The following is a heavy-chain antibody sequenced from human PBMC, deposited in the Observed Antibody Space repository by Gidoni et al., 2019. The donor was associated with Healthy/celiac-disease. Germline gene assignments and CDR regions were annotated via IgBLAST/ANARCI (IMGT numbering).Heavy chain of an antibody. CDR2: INHSGST. CDR1: GGSFSGYY. J-gene: IGHJ4*02. CDR3: ARGRRVRREVQQLVLDY. Sequence: QVQLQQCGAGLLKPSETLSLTCAVSGGSFSGYYRSWIRQPPGKGLEWIGEINHSGSTNYNPSRKSRVTISVDTSKNQFSLKLSSVTAADTAVYYCARGRRVRREVQQLVLDYWGQGTLVTVSS. V-gene: IGHV4-34*01. D-gene: IGHD6-13*01.